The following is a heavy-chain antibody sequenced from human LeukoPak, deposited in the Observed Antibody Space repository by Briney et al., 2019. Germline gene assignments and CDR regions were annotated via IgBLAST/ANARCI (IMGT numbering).Heavy chain of an antibody. CDR1: GFTFSDYY. D-gene: IGHD3-3*01. CDR3: SRRVPFEGMDV. V-gene: IGHV3-69-1*02. Sequence: PGGSLKLSCVASGFTFSDYYMSWIRQAPGKGLEWVSFVTGDKLYFADSVMGRFTVSRDNAKNSLYLQMNSLRDEDTGIYYCSRRVPFEGMDVWGQGTTVTVSS. CDR2: VTGDKL. J-gene: IGHJ6*02.